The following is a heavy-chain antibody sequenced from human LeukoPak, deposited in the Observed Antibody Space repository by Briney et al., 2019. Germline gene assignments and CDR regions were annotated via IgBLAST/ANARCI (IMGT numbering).Heavy chain of an antibody. Sequence: GGSLRLSCAASGFTVSSNYMSWVRQAPGKGLEWVAVIWYDGSNKYYADSVKGRFTISRDNSKNTLYLQMNSLRAEDTAVYYCAKGVLRGATSSWFDPWGQGTLVTVSS. J-gene: IGHJ5*02. V-gene: IGHV3-33*06. CDR2: IWYDGSNK. D-gene: IGHD1-26*01. CDR3: AKGVLRGATSSWFDP. CDR1: GFTVSSNY.